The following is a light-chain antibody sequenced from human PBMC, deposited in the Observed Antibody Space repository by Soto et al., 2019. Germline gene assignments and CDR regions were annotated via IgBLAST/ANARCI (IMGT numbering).Light chain of an antibody. V-gene: IGKV1-39*01. CDR2: AAS. Sequence: DIQLTQSPSSLSASVGDRVTITCRASQSISNHLNWYLQKPGKAPKLLIYAASNLQSGVPSRFSGSGSGTDFTFTISSLQPEDFATYYCQQSYGTPRTFGQGTNLDI. CDR1: QSISNH. J-gene: IGKJ2*02. CDR3: QQSYGTPRT.